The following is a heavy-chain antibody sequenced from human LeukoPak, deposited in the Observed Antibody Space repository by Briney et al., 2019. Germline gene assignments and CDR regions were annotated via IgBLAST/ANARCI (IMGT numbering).Heavy chain of an antibody. CDR3: ASVDTAMDFDY. V-gene: IGHV4-59*01. CDR2: IYYSGST. Sequence: PSETLSLTCTVSGGSISSYYWSWIRQPPGKGLEWIGYIYYSGSTNYNPSLKSRVTKSVDTSKNQFSLKLSSVTAADTAVYYCASVDTAMDFDYWGQGTLVTVSS. D-gene: IGHD5-18*01. J-gene: IGHJ4*02. CDR1: GGSISSYY.